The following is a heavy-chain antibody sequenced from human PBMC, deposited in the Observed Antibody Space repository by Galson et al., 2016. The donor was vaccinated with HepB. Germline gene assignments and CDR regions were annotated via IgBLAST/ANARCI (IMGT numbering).Heavy chain of an antibody. CDR2: ISGSGDTT. CDR1: GLNFRNYA. CDR3: AKDRGDFDYLLSITLDF. D-gene: IGHD3-9*01. V-gene: IGHV3-23*01. Sequence: SLRLSCAVSGLNFRNYAMSWVRQAPGKGLEWVSIISGSGDTTYYADSVKGRFTISRDNSKNTVYLLMNSLRAGDTAVYYCAKDRGDFDYLLSITLDFWGQGTLVAVSS. J-gene: IGHJ4*02.